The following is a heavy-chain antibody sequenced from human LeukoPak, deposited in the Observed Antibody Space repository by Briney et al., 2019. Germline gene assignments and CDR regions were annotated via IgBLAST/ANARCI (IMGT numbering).Heavy chain of an antibody. J-gene: IGHJ4*02. V-gene: IGHV4-30-2*01. CDR3: ATGAGWLSQ. D-gene: IGHD6-19*01. CDR2: IYHSGST. CDR1: GGSISSGGYS. Sequence: SQTLSLTCAVSGGSISSGGYSWSWIQQPPGKGLEWIGYIYHSGSTYYNPSLKSRVTISVDRSKNQFSLKLSSVTAADTAVYYCATGAGWLSQWGQGTLVTVSS.